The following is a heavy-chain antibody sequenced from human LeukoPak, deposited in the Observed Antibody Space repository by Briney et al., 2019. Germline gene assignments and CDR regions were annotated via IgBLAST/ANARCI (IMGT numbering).Heavy chain of an antibody. V-gene: IGHV4-61*02. J-gene: IGHJ4*02. CDR2: ISTSGNT. Sequence: SETLSLTCTVSDGSISSGSYYWSWIRQPAGKGLEWIGRISTSGNTNYNPSLKSRVTMSVDTSKNQFFLNLNSVTAADTAVYYCARDSRYYDFWSGYLDYWGQGTLVTVSS. D-gene: IGHD3-3*01. CDR1: DGSISSGSYY. CDR3: ARDSRYYDFWSGYLDY.